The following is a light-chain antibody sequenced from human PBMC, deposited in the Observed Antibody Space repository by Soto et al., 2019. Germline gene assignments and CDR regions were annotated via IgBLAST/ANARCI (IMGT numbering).Light chain of an antibody. Sequence: QSALTQPPSASGSPGESVTMSCSGTSRDVGGYVYVSWFQQHPGKAPKLIIFEVNKRPSGVPDRFSGSRSGNTASLTVSGLQLEDEADYYCSSYAGGNKMVFGGGTKLIVL. J-gene: IGLJ2*01. CDR2: EVN. CDR3: SSYAGGNKMV. CDR1: SRDVGGYVY. V-gene: IGLV2-8*01.